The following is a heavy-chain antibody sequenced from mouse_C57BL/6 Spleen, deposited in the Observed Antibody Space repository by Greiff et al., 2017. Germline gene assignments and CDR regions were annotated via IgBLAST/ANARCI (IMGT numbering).Heavy chain of an antibody. Sequence: QVQLQQPGTELVKPGASVKLSCKASGYTINSYWMHWVKQRPGQGLEWIGNINPSNGGTNYNEKFKSKATLTVDTSSSTAYMQLSSLTSEDSAVYYCASHGSSSQEYYFDDWGQGTTLTVSS. CDR1: GYTINSYW. CDR2: INPSNGGT. V-gene: IGHV1-53*01. D-gene: IGHD1-1*01. CDR3: ASHGSSSQEYYFDD. J-gene: IGHJ2*01.